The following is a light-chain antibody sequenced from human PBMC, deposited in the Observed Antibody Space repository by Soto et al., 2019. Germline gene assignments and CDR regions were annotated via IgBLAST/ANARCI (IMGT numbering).Light chain of an antibody. V-gene: IGLV6-57*01. J-gene: IGLJ2*01. CDR3: QSYDNNNHWI. CDR2: EDH. CDR1: IGGIASNY. Sequence: NFMLTQPPSVSESPGKTVTISCTRSIGGIASNYVQWYRQRPGSSPTTVIYEDHQRPSGVPDRFSGSIDSSSNSASLTISSLKTEDEADYYCQSYDNNNHWIFGGGTKLTVL.